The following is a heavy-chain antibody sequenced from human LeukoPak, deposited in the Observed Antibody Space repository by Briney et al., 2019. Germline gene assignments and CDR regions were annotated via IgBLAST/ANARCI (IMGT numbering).Heavy chain of an antibody. D-gene: IGHD1-26*01. Sequence: ASVKVSCKTSGYTFTNYGISWVRQAPGQGLEWMGWISAYNGNTNYTQNLQGRVTMTTDTSTSTAYMELRSLRSDDTAVYYCAREVGVGAGPLVGAEYYFDYWGQGTLVTVSS. CDR1: GYTFTNYG. CDR3: AREVGVGAGPLVGAEYYFDY. V-gene: IGHV1-18*01. CDR2: ISAYNGNT. J-gene: IGHJ4*02.